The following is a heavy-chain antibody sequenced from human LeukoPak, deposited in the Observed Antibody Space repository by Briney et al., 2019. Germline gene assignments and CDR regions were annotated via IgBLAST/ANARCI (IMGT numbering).Heavy chain of an antibody. D-gene: IGHD1-14*01. CDR1: GDSISNNY. J-gene: IGHJ4*02. CDR3: ARGVNHLAPYDY. Sequence: SETLSLTCTVSGDSISNNYWSWIRQPPGKGLEWIGCLSYSGSTNYSPSLKSRVTISVDTSKNQFSLKLTSVSAADTALYYCARGVNHLAPYDYWGQGILVTVSS. V-gene: IGHV4-59*01. CDR2: LSYSGST.